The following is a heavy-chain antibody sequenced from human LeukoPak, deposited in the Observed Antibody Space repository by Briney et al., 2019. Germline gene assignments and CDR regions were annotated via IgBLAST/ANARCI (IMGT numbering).Heavy chain of an antibody. Sequence: HTGGSLRLSCAGSGYTFSNSWMGWVRQAPGKGLEWVANVQHIGGETYYTDSVKGRFTISRDNSKNTLYLQMNSLRAEDTALYYCAKDLNQGGLLWFGEIRYLPDYWGQGTLVTVSS. J-gene: IGHJ4*02. V-gene: IGHV3-7*01. CDR3: AKDLNQGGLLWFGEIRYLPDY. CDR2: VQHIGGET. CDR1: GYTFSNSW. D-gene: IGHD3-10*01.